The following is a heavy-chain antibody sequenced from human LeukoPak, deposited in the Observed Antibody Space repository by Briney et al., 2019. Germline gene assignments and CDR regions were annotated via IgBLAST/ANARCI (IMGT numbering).Heavy chain of an antibody. V-gene: IGHV4-34*01. D-gene: IGHD2-15*01. J-gene: IGHJ4*02. CDR3: ASPPFYCSGGSCYSTPFDS. Sequence: SETLSLTCTVSGGSISSYYWSWIRQPPGKGLEWIGEINHSGSATYNPSLKSRVTISGDTSKNQFSLKLTSVTAADTAMYYCASPPFYCSGGSCYSTPFDSWGQGTLVTVSS. CDR2: INHSGSA. CDR1: GGSISSYY.